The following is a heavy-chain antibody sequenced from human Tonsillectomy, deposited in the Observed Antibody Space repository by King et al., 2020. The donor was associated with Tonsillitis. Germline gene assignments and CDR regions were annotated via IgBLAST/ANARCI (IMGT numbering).Heavy chain of an antibody. CDR3: ARLEEYCSGEICSKDDY. V-gene: IGHV1-2*02. D-gene: IGHD2-15*01. CDR1: GYTFTVYY. CDR2: IDPNSGGT. J-gene: IGHJ4*02. Sequence: VQLVESGVEVKKPGASVKVSCKASGYTFTVYYMHWVRQAPGQGLEWMGWIDPNSGGTDYAQKFQGRVTMTRDTSISTAYMELSSLRSDDTAVYYCARLEEYCSGEICSKDDYWGQGTLVTVSS.